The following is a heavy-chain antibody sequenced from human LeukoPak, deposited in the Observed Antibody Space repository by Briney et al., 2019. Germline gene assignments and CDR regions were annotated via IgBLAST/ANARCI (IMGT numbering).Heavy chain of an antibody. D-gene: IGHD3-10*01. J-gene: IGHJ4*02. CDR3: TKGRGI. CDR2: IYTSKSM. CDR1: GGSISSSSYY. V-gene: IGHV4-61*05. Sequence: SETLSLTCTVSGGSISSSSYYWGWIRQPPGKGLEWIGHIYTSKSMNYNPSLKSRVTISVDTSKNQFSLKLTSVTAADTAVYYCTKGRGIWGQGTLVTVSS.